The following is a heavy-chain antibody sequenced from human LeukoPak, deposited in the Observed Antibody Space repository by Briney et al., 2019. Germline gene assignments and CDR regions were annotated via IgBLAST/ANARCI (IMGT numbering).Heavy chain of an antibody. V-gene: IGHV4-34*01. J-gene: IGHJ3*02. CDR3: ARKYYFDAFDI. CDR1: GGSFSGYY. D-gene: IGHD3-10*01. Sequence: TSETLSLTCAVYGGSFSGYYWSWIRQPPGKGLEWIGEINHSGSTNYNPSLKSRVTISVDTSKNQFSLKLSSVTAADTAVYYCARKYYFDAFDIWGQGTMVTVSS. CDR2: INHSGST.